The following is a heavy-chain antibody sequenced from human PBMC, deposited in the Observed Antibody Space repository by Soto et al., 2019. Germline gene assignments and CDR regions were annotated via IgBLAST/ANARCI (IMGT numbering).Heavy chain of an antibody. CDR2: ISSSSSYI. CDR3: ARDIFPLHHIGHPQAWYFDL. D-gene: IGHD3-3*01. CDR1: GFTFSSYS. V-gene: IGHV3-21*01. Sequence: EVQLVESGGGLVKPGGSLRLSCAASGFTFSSYSMNWVRQAPGKGLEWVSSISSSSSYIYYADSVKGRFTISRDNAKNSLYLQMNSLRAEDTAVDYYARDIFPLHHIGHPQAWYFDLWGRGTLVTVSS. J-gene: IGHJ2*01.